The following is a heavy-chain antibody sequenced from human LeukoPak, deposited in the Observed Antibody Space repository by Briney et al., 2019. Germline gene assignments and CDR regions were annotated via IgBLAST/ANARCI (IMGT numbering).Heavy chain of an antibody. CDR2: INPNSGDT. CDR3: ARVREGSGYTNEFDY. J-gene: IGHJ4*02. D-gene: IGHD3-22*01. CDR1: GYSFTGYY. Sequence: ASVKVSCKASGYSFTGYYMHWVRQAPGQGLEWMGWINPNSGDTNFAQNFQGRVTMTRDTSISTVYMELSRLRSDDTAVYYCARVREGSGYTNEFDYWGQGTLVTVSS. V-gene: IGHV1-2*02.